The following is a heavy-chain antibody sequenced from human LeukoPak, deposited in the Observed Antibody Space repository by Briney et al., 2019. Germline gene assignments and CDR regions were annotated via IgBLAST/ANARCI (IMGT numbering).Heavy chain of an antibody. J-gene: IGHJ4*02. V-gene: IGHV4-59*01. CDR3: ARAGYSYGTGYYFDY. CDR2: IYYTGAT. D-gene: IGHD5-18*01. Sequence: SGTLSLTCTVSGGSISSYYWTWIRLPPGKGLEWIGYIYYTGATYYNPSLKSRVTISLDTSKSQFSLRLSSVTAADAAVYYCARAGYSYGTGYYFDYWGQGALVTVSS. CDR1: GGSISSYY.